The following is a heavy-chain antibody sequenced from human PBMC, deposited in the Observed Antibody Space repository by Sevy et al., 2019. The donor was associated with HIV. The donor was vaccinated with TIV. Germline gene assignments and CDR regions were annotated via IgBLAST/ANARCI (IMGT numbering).Heavy chain of an antibody. CDR1: GFTFNDYN. CDR3: ARAAGWFDA. V-gene: IGHV3-11*01. J-gene: IGHJ5*02. CDR2: ISTSTSTTTI. Sequence: GGSLRLSCAASGFTFNDYNLSWIRQAPGEGLKWVSYISTSTSTTTIYYADSVKGRFTISRDNAKNSIYLQMNSLRVDDTAVYYCARAAGWFDAWGQGTLVTVSS.